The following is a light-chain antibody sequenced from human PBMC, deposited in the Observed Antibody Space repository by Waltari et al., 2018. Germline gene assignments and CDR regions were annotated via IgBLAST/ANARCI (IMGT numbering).Light chain of an antibody. CDR1: QSLLYRHGYTY. CDR3: MQGTHWPRT. J-gene: IGKJ1*01. CDR2: KVS. V-gene: IGKV2-30*01. Sequence: DVVMTQSPLSLPVTLGQPASISCRSRQSLLYRHGYTYSNWFQQRPGQSPRRLIYKVSYRDPGVPDRFSGSGSGTDFTLKISRVEAEDVGVYYCMQGTHWPRTFGQGTKVEIK.